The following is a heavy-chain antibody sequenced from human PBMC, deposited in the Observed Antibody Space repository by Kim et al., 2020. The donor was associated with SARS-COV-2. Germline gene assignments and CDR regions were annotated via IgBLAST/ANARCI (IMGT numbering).Heavy chain of an antibody. V-gene: IGHV3-30*18. D-gene: IGHD6-13*01. J-gene: IGHJ6*02. CDR2: ISYDGSNK. CDR1: GFTFSSYG. CDR3: AKDNVTAAGPYYYYGVDV. Sequence: GGSLRLSCAASGFTFSSYGMHWVRQAPGKGLEWVAVISYDGSNKYYADSVKGRFTISRDNSKNTLYLQMNSLRAEDTAVYYCAKDNVTAAGPYYYYGVDVWGQGTTVPVS.